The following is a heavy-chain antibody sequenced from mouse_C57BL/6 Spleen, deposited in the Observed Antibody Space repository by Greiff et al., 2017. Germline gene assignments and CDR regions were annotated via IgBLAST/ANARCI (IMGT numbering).Heavy chain of an antibody. D-gene: IGHD1-1*01. V-gene: IGHV5-4*01. Sequence: EVKLVESGGGLVKPGGSLKLSCAASGFTFSSYAMSWVRQTPEKRLEWVATISDGGSYTYYPDNVKGRFTISRDNAKNNLYLQMSHLKSEDTAMYYCAREGSHYYGSSSAWFAYWGQGTLVTVSA. CDR1: GFTFSSYA. CDR3: AREGSHYYGSSSAWFAY. CDR2: ISDGGSYT. J-gene: IGHJ3*01.